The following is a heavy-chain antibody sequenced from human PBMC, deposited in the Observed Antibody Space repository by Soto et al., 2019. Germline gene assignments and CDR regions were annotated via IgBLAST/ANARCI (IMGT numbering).Heavy chain of an antibody. CDR2: INHSGST. J-gene: IGHJ6*02. D-gene: IGHD3-10*01. Sequence: SETLSLTCTVSGGSISSGGYYWSWIRQPPGKGLEWIGEINHSGSTNYNPSLKSRVTISVDTSKNQFSLKLSSVTAADTAVYYCARILWFGTYYYGMDVWGQGTTVTVSS. CDR3: ARILWFGTYYYGMDV. V-gene: IGHV4-39*07. CDR1: GGSISSGGYY.